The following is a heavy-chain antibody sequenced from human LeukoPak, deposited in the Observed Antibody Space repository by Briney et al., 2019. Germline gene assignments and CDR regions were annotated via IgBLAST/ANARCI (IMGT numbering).Heavy chain of an antibody. Sequence: ASVKVSCKASGYTFTGYYMHWVRQAPGQGLEWMGWINPNSGGTNYAQKFQGRVTMTRNTSISTAYMELSSLRSEDTAVYYCARDAVIYSGYGKLDYWGQGTLVTVSS. CDR3: ARDAVIYSGYGKLDY. CDR1: GYTFTGYY. CDR2: INPNSGGT. J-gene: IGHJ4*02. V-gene: IGHV1-2*02. D-gene: IGHD5-12*01.